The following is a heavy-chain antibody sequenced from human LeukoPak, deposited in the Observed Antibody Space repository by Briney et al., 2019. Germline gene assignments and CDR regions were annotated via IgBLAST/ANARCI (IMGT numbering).Heavy chain of an antibody. Sequence: SETLSLTCTVSGGSISSYYWSWIRQPPGKGLEWIGYIYYSGSTNYNPSLKSRVTISVDTSKNQFPLKLSSVTAADTAVYYCARGIAERVPNWFDPWGQGTLVTVSS. V-gene: IGHV4-59*01. CDR1: GGSISSYY. CDR2: IYYSGST. J-gene: IGHJ5*02. CDR3: ARGIAERVPNWFDP. D-gene: IGHD6-13*01.